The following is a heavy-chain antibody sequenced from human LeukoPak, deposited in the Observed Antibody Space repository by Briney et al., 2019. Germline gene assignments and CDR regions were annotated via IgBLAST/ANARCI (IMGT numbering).Heavy chain of an antibody. D-gene: IGHD5-12*01. V-gene: IGHV3-23*01. Sequence: PGGSLRLSCAASGFTFNTNAMSWVRQAPGKGLEWVSAISGRTGGTYYAASVKGRLTISRDNSKSTLYLQMDSLRAEDTAVYYCAKCGNSGCHLIDYWGQGTLVTVSS. CDR2: ISGRTGGT. CDR1: GFTFNTNA. CDR3: AKCGNSGCHLIDY. J-gene: IGHJ4*02.